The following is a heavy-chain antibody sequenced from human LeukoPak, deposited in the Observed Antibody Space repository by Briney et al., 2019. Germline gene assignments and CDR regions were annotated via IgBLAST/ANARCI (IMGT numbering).Heavy chain of an antibody. CDR3: ARDDCSSISCYGS. J-gene: IGHJ4*02. Sequence: GGSLRLSCAASGFTFSSYGMHWVRQAPGKGLEWVAGIWYDGSNKLYADSVKGRFTISRDNSKNTLYLQMNSLRAEDTAVYYCARDDCSSISCYGSWGQGTLVTVSS. V-gene: IGHV3-33*01. D-gene: IGHD2-2*01. CDR1: GFTFSSYG. CDR2: IWYDGSNK.